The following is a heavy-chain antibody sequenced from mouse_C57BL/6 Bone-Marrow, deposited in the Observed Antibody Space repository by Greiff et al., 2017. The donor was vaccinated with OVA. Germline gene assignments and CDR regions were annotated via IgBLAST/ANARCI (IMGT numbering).Heavy chain of an antibody. V-gene: IGHV1-26*01. CDR2: INPNNGGT. D-gene: IGHD2-14*01. Sequence: EVQLQQSGPELVKPGASVKISCKASGYTFTDYYMNWVTQSHGKSLEWIGDINPNNGGTSYNQKFKGKATLTVDTSSSTAYMELHSLTSEDSAVYYCARPNRYFDYWGQGTTLTVSS. CDR3: ARPNRYFDY. CDR1: GYTFTDYY. J-gene: IGHJ2*01.